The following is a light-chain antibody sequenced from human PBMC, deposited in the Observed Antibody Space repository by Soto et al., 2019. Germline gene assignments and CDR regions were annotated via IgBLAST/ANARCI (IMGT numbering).Light chain of an antibody. J-gene: IGKJ5*01. CDR1: QSVSTY. V-gene: IGKV3-11*01. CDR2: DAS. CDR3: QQRSNWIT. Sequence: DIVLTQSPATLSLSPGERATLSCWASQSVSTYLAWYQQKPGQAPRLLIYDASSRATGIPARFSGSGSGTDFTLTIGSVEPEDFAVYYCQQRSNWITFGQGTRLEIK.